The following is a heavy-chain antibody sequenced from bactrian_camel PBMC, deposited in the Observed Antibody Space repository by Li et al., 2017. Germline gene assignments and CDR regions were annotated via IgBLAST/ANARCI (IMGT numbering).Heavy chain of an antibody. CDR2: IDTNGRP. V-gene: IGHV3S53*01. J-gene: IGHJ4*01. Sequence: QLVESGGGSVQAGGSLTISCVWSGTMYSTNCMAWFCQAPGKEPEGVAAIDTNGRPNYADFVTGRSTISQDNSKNTLFLQMNVLRPEDTAMYYCAARKVARGSHFSLGRAPALRRDEYNFWGQGTQVTVS. CDR1: GTMYSTNC. CDR3: AARKVARGSHFSLGRAPALRRDEYNF. D-gene: IGHD2*01.